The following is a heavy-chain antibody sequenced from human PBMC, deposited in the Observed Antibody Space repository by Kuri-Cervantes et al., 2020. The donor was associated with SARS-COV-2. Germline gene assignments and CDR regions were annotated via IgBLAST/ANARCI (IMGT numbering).Heavy chain of an antibody. V-gene: IGHV4-30-4*08. Sequence: LRLSCAASGFTFSSYSMNWVRQAPGKGLEWIGYIYYSGSTDYNPSLKSRVTISVDTSKNQFSLKLSSVTAADTAVYYCAREGDDGGFDYWGQGTLVTVSS. CDR1: GFTFSSYS. CDR3: AREGDDGGFDY. J-gene: IGHJ4*02. CDR2: IYYSGST. D-gene: IGHD1-1*01.